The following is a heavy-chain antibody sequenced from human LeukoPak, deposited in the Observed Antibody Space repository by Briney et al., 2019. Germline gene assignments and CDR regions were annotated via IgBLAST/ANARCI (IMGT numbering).Heavy chain of an antibody. CDR1: VYTFTNYY. D-gene: IGHD4-23*01. J-gene: IGHJ4*02. V-gene: IGHV1-46*01. CDR2: INPTGTST. CDR3: AREESGGYFDY. Sequence: ASVKVSCKACVYTFTNYYMHWVRQAPGQGLEWMGLINPTGTSTNYAQKFRGRVTMTRDTSTTTVYMELSSLRSEDTAVYYCAREESGGYFDYWGQGTLVTVSS.